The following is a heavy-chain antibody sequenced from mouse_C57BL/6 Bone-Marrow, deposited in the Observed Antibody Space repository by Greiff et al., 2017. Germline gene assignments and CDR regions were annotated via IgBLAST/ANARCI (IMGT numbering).Heavy chain of an antibody. CDR1: GYTFTSYW. CDR2: IDPSDSYT. CDR3: AYDYDGNWYFDV. V-gene: IGHV1-69*01. J-gene: IGHJ1*03. D-gene: IGHD2-4*01. Sequence: QVQLQQPGAELVMPGASVKLSCKASGYTFTSYWMHWVKQRPGQGLEWIGEIDPSDSYTNYNQKFKGKSTLTVDKSSSTAYMQLSSLTSEDSAVYYCAYDYDGNWYFDVGGTGTTVTVSS.